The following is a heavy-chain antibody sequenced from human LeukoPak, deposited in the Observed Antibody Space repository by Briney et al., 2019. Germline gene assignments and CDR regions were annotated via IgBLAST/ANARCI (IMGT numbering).Heavy chain of an antibody. CDR3: TRGSSGFTYYSAMDV. D-gene: IGHD3-10*01. V-gene: IGHV3-74*01. CDR2: INSDGSSR. J-gene: IGHJ6*02. Sequence: GGSLRLSCAASRFTFNNYWMHWVRLVPGKGLVGVSRINSDGSSRHYADSVKGRFTISRDNAKNTLSLQMNSLRGDDTAVYYCTRGSSGFTYYSAMDVWGQGTTVTVSS. CDR1: RFTFNNYW.